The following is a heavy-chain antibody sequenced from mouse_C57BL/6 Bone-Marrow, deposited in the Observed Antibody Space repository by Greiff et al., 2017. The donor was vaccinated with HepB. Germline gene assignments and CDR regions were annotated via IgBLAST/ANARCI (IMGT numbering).Heavy chain of an antibody. CDR3: ARVGYCGRSYWYFDV. CDR2: IDPNSGGT. J-gene: IGHJ1*03. D-gene: IGHD1-1*01. Sequence: VQLQQPGAELVKPGASVKLSCKASGYTFTSYWMHWVKQRPGRGLEWIGRIDPNSGGTKYNEKFKSKATLTVDKPSSTAYMQRSSLTSEDSAVYDCARVGYCGRSYWYFDVWGTGTTVTVSS. V-gene: IGHV1-72*01. CDR1: GYTFTSYW.